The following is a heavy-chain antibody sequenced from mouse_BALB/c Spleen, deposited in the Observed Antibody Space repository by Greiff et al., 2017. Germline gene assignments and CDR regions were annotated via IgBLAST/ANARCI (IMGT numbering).Heavy chain of an antibody. CDR3: ARGGANPGYWYFDV. Sequence: EVKVVESGGGLVKPGGSLKLSCAASGFTFSSYAMSWVRQSPEKRLEWVAEISSGGSYTYYPDTVTGRFTISRDNAKNTLYLEMSSLRSEDTAMYYCARGGANPGYWYFDVWGAGTTVTVSS. D-gene: IGHD6-1*01. V-gene: IGHV5-9-4*01. CDR2: ISSGGSYT. CDR1: GFTFSSYA. J-gene: IGHJ1*01.